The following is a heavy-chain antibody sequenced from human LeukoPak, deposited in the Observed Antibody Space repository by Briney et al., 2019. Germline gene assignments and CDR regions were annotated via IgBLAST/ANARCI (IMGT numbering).Heavy chain of an antibody. CDR3: ASYTYRDSPFDY. J-gene: IGHJ4*02. CDR2: INPSGGST. D-gene: IGHD3-16*01. Sequence: ASVKVSCKASGFTFTSYYMHWVRQAPGQGLEWMGIINPSGGSTNYAQKFQGRGTMTRDTSTRSVNMELSSLRSEDTAVYYCASYTYRDSPFDYWGQGTLVTVSS. CDR1: GFTFTSYY. V-gene: IGHV1-46*01.